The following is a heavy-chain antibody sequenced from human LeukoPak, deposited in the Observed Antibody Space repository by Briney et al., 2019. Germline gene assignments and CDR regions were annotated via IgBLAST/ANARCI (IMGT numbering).Heavy chain of an antibody. D-gene: IGHD3-22*01. Sequence: SETLSLTCTVSGDSDTSYYWSWIRQPPGKGLEWIGYFYSGGRTIYNPSLKSRLTISVDTSKRQFSLKLSSVTAADTAVYYCAINSSGDSSGYDYWGQGTLVTVSS. CDR3: AINSSGDSSGYDY. CDR1: GDSDTSYY. J-gene: IGHJ4*02. CDR2: FYSGGRT. V-gene: IGHV4-59*08.